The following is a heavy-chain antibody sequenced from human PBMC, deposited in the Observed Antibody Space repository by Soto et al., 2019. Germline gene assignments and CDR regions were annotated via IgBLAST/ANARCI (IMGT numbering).Heavy chain of an antibody. CDR1: GFTFSTYA. V-gene: IGHV3-23*01. J-gene: IGHJ1*01. CDR3: AEGSYRPHGY. Sequence: EVQLLESGGGLVQPGGSLRLSCAASGFTFSTYAMSWVRQAPGKGLEWVSAISGSGDTTYYANSVKGRFTISRDNSKNALYLQRNSLGAEDTGVCCRAEGSYRPHGYWGQGTLVTVSS. CDR2: ISGSGDTT. D-gene: IGHD1-26*01.